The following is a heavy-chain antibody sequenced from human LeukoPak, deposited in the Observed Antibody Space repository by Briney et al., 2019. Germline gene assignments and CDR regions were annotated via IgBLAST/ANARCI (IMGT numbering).Heavy chain of an antibody. Sequence: GGSLRLSCAASGCTSSSYGMHWVRQAPGKGLEGVAVISYDGSNQYDADSVKCRFSISRDNSNNTLYLQMNSLRAEDTAVYYCARWGFGAYYYGMDVWGQGTTVTVSS. CDR3: ARWGFGAYYYGMDV. CDR2: ISYDGSNQ. D-gene: IGHD3-10*01. CDR1: GCTSSSYG. J-gene: IGHJ6*02. V-gene: IGHV3-30*03.